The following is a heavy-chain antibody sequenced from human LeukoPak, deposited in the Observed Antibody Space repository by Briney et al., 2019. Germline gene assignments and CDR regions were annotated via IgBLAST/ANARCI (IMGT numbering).Heavy chain of an antibody. J-gene: IGHJ4*02. CDR2: IYYGGST. Sequence: SETLSLTCTVSGGSISSYYWSWIRQPPGKGLEWIGYIYYGGSTNYNPSLKSRVTISVDTSKNQFSLKLSSVTAADTAVYYCARADYDFWSGYYIDYWGQGTLVTVSS. CDR3: ARADYDFWSGYYIDY. V-gene: IGHV4-59*01. D-gene: IGHD3-3*01. CDR1: GGSISSYY.